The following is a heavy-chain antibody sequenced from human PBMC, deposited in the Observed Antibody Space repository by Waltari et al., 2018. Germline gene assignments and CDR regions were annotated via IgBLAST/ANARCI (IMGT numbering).Heavy chain of an antibody. Sequence: QVQLQESGPGLVTPSETLSLTCAVSGYSISSGYYWGWLRQPPGKGLEWIGSIYHSGSTYYNPSLKSRVTISVDTSKNQFSLKLSSVTAADTAVYYCARGWYSSGRSFDYWGQGTLVTVSS. CDR3: ARGWYSSGRSFDY. J-gene: IGHJ4*02. D-gene: IGHD6-19*01. CDR2: IYHSGST. V-gene: IGHV4-38-2*01. CDR1: GYSISSGYY.